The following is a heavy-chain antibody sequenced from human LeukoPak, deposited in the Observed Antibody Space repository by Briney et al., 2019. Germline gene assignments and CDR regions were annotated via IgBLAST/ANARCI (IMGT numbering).Heavy chain of an antibody. Sequence: AAVKVSFKASGYTFTGSFIQWVRQAPGRGREWMGLINPNNGGTNYAQKFQGRVTMTRDTSISTAYMELSRLRSDDTAVYYCARGGLLRCSSTSCRTGWFDPWGQGTLVTVSS. CDR2: INPNNGGT. CDR1: GYTFTGSF. V-gene: IGHV1-2*02. CDR3: ARGGLLRCSSTSCRTGWFDP. D-gene: IGHD2-2*01. J-gene: IGHJ5*02.